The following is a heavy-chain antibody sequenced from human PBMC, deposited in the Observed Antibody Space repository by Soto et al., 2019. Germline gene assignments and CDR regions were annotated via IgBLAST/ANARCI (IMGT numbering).Heavy chain of an antibody. V-gene: IGHV5-51*01. J-gene: IGHJ6*02. CDR1: GYSFSNYW. CDR3: ARPGVAAHPGHTTDV. Sequence: GESLKISCQGYGYSFSNYWIGWVRQMPGKGLEWMGLIYPADSETRYNPSFEGQVTIYADKSISTAYLQWNSLKASDPAIYYCARPGVAAHPGHTTDVWSQGTTVTVSS. D-gene: IGHD6-13*01. CDR2: IYPADSET.